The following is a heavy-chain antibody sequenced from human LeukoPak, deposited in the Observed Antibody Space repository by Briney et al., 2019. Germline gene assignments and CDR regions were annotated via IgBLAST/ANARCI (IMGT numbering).Heavy chain of an antibody. Sequence: GGSLRLSCAASGFTSSSYSMNWVRQPPGKGLEWVSYIGSSSSSIYYADSVKGRFTISRDNAKNSLYLQMNSLRDEDTAVYYCARALGLEIDYWGQGTLVTVSS. V-gene: IGHV3-48*02. CDR2: IGSSSSSI. J-gene: IGHJ4*02. CDR1: GFTSSSYS. CDR3: ARALGLEIDY. D-gene: IGHD3-3*01.